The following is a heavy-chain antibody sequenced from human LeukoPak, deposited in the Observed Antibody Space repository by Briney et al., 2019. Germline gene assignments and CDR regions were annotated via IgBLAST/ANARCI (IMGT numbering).Heavy chain of an antibody. CDR1: GFSLSTSGMC. V-gene: IGHV2-70*11. Sequence: SGPALVKPTQTLTLTCTFSGFSLSTSGMCVSWIRQPPGKALEWLARIDWDDDKYYSTSLKTRLTISKGTSKNQVVLTMTNMDPVDTATYYCARTPLLVGAPDYWGQGTLVTVSS. D-gene: IGHD1-26*01. CDR3: ARTPLLVGAPDY. CDR2: IDWDDDK. J-gene: IGHJ4*02.